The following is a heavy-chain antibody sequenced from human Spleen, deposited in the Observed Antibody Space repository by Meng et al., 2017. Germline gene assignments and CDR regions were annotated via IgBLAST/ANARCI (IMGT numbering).Heavy chain of an antibody. J-gene: IGHJ3*02. CDR1: GGPISSYY. CDR3: ATGSRGLLDAFDI. D-gene: IGHD6-13*01. V-gene: IGHV4-59*01. CDR2: IYCTGST. Sequence: SETLSLTCTVSGGPISSYYWNWIRQPPGKGLEWIGYIYCTGSTNYNPSLKSRVTMSVDTSKKQFSLKLSSITAADTAVYYCATGSRGLLDAFDIWGQGTMVTVSS.